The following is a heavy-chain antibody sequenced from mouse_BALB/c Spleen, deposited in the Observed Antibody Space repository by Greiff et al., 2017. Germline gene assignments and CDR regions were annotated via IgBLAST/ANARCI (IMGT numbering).Heavy chain of an antibody. Sequence: VMLVESGPGLVAPSQSLSITCTVSGFSLTSYGVHWVRQPPGKGLEWLGVIWAGGSTNYNSALMSRLSISKDNSKSQVFLKMNSLQTDDTAMYYCARDRTTVVATRAWFAYWGQGTLVTVSA. CDR1: GFSLTSYG. J-gene: IGHJ3*01. D-gene: IGHD1-1*01. CDR3: ARDRTTVVATRAWFAY. CDR2: IWAGGST. V-gene: IGHV2-9*02.